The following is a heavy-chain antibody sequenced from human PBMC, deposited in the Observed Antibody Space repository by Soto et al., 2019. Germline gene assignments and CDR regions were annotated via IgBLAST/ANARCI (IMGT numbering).Heavy chain of an antibody. D-gene: IGHD1-26*01. V-gene: IGHV1-2*02. CDR3: SREAMGITYF. CDR2: INPNTDGT. Sequence: GPSVXVSFKSCLYTFTFHYIHCLRQAPGQGLEWMGWINPNTDGTKYIQKFQGRVSMTCDTSTGTAYMELSGLTYDDTAVYFCSREAMGITYFWGQGTLVTVSS. CDR1: LYTFTFHY. J-gene: IGHJ4*02.